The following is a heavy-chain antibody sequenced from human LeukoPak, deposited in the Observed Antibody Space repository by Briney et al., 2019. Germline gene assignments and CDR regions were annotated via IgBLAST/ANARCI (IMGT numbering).Heavy chain of an antibody. D-gene: IGHD2-15*01. CDR1: VYTFTGYY. V-gene: IGHV1-2*02. Sequence: ASVKVSCKASVYTFTGYYMHWVRQAPGQGLEWMGWLNPNSGGTNYAQKFQGRLTMTRDTSISTAYMELSSLSSDDTAVYYCARPREAATTFRAFDIWGQGTMVTVSS. CDR2: LNPNSGGT. J-gene: IGHJ3*02. CDR3: ARPREAATTFRAFDI.